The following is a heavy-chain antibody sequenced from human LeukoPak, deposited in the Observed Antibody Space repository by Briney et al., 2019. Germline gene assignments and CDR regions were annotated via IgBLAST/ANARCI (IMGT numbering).Heavy chain of an antibody. CDR1: GFTVSRYA. V-gene: IGHV3-23*01. Sequence: PGGSLRLSCAASGFTVSRYAMTWVRQAPGKGLEWVSTISGSGDTTNYVDSVKGRFTISRDDSKETLFLQMNSLRAEDTAVYYCAKVAVTALYRYCYMDVWGKGTTVTVSS. J-gene: IGHJ6*03. CDR3: AKVAVTALYRYCYMDV. CDR2: ISGSGDTT. D-gene: IGHD4-11*01.